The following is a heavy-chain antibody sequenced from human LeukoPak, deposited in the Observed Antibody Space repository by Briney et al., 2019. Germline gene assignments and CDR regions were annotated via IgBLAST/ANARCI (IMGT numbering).Heavy chain of an antibody. CDR1: GFTFNTAW. D-gene: IGHD4-17*01. CDR2: ISGSGGST. Sequence: PGGSLRLSCSASGFTFNTAWMSWVRQAPGKGLEWVSAISGSGGSTYYADSVKGRFTISRDNSKNTLYLQMNSLRAEDTAVYYCAKAGYGDYVLYFDYWGQGTLVTVSS. CDR3: AKAGYGDYVLYFDY. J-gene: IGHJ4*02. V-gene: IGHV3-23*01.